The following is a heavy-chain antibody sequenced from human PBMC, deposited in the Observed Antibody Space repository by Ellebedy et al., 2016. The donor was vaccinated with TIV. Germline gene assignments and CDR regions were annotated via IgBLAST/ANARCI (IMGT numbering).Heavy chain of an antibody. D-gene: IGHD4-11*01. CDR1: GFTFSTYW. CDR2: IKQDGSEK. Sequence: PGGSLRLSCAASGFTFSTYWMNWVRQAPGKGLEWVANIKQDGSEKNYVDSVKGRFTISRDNAKNSLYLQMNSLRVEDTAVYYCARDGVTTRLPLFDYWGQGTLVTVSS. J-gene: IGHJ4*02. CDR3: ARDGVTTRLPLFDY. V-gene: IGHV3-7*01.